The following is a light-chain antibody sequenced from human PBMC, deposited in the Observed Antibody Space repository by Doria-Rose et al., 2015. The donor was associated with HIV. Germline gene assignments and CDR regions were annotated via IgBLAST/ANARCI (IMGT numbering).Light chain of an antibody. CDR1: QSFSSTY. CDR2: DGS. CDR3: HQYGASWT. Sequence: EIVLTQSPGTLSLSPGERATLSCSASQSFSSTYLAWYQQKPGQAPSLLIYDGSTRATGIPDRFSASVSGTDFTLTINRLEPEDFALYYCHQYGASWTFGQGTKVEI. J-gene: IGKJ1*01. V-gene: IGKV3-20*01.